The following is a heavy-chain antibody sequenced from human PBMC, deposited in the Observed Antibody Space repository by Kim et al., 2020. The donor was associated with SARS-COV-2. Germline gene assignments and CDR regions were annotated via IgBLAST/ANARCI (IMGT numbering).Heavy chain of an antibody. J-gene: IGHJ6*02. Sequence: ASVKVSCKASGYTFTSYDINWVRQATGQGLEWMGWMNPNSGNTGYAQKFQGRVTMTRNTSISTAYMELSSLRSEDTAVYYCARDLVATIGVYYYYYYGMDVWGQGTTVTVSS. V-gene: IGHV1-8*01. CDR1: GYTFTSYD. CDR2: MNPNSGNT. CDR3: ARDLVATIGVYYYYYYGMDV. D-gene: IGHD5-12*01.